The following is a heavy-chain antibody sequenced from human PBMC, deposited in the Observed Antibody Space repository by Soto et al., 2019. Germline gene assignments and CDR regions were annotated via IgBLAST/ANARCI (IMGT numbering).Heavy chain of an antibody. D-gene: IGHD6-6*01. J-gene: IGHJ4*02. CDR1: GASISSGGYY. Sequence: SETLSLTCSVAGASISSGGYYWSWIRHLPGKGLEWIGYIYDTESAYYNPSLKSRVSISMDTSENHFAMRLTSVTAADSAVYYCARASSSSSAADYWGQGLQVTVS. V-gene: IGHV4-31*03. CDR3: ARASSSSSAADY. CDR2: IYDTESA.